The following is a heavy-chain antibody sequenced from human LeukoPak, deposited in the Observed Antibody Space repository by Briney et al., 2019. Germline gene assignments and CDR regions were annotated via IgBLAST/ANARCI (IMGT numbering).Heavy chain of an antibody. Sequence: SETLSLTCTVSGYSISSGYYWGWIRQPPGKGLEWIGSIYHSGSTYYNPSLKSRVTILVDTSKHQFSLKLNSVTAADTAVYYCASRSYWYFDLWGRGTLVTVSS. V-gene: IGHV4-38-2*02. CDR2: IYHSGST. CDR3: ASRSYWYFDL. CDR1: GYSISSGYY. J-gene: IGHJ2*01.